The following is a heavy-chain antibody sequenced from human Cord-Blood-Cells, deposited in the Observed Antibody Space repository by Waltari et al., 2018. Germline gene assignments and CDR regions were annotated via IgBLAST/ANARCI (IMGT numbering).Heavy chain of an antibody. Sequence: QVQLVQSGAEGKMPGSSVKVCCQASGGTFSSYAISCVRHAPGQGLEWTGGIIPIFGTANYAQKFQGRVTITADKSTRTAYMELSSLRSEDTAVYYCAREESYSSSWSWFDPWGQGTLVTVSS. D-gene: IGHD6-13*01. CDR2: IIPIFGTA. CDR1: GGTFSSYA. J-gene: IGHJ5*02. V-gene: IGHV1-69*06. CDR3: AREESYSSSWSWFDP.